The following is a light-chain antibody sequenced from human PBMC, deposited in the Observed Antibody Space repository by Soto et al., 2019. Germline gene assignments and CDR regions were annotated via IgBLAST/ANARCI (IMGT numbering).Light chain of an antibody. J-gene: IGKJ1*01. CDR2: KAS. Sequence: DIQITQSPSTLSGSVGDRGTIPCRASQTISSWLAWYQQKPGKAPKLLIYKASTLKSGVPSRFRGSGSGTEFTLTISRLQPDDFETYYCQHYNSYSEAFGQGTKVDIK. CDR1: QTISSW. V-gene: IGKV1-5*03. CDR3: QHYNSYSEA.